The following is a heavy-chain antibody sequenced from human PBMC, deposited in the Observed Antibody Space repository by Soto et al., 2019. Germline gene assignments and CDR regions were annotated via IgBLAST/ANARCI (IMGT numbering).Heavy chain of an antibody. D-gene: IGHD3-3*01. CDR2: IYSGGST. J-gene: IGHJ3*02. CDR1: VFTVSSNY. CDR3: ARAFGVGAFDI. Sequence: PGGSLRLSCAASVFTVSSNYMSWVRQAPGKGLEWVSVIYSGGSTYYADSVKGRFTISRDNSKNTLYLQMNSLRAEDTAVYYCARAFGVGAFDIWGQGTMVTVSS. V-gene: IGHV3-53*01.